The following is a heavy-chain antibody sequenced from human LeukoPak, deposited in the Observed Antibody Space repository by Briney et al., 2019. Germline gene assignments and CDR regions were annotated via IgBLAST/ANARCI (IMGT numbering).Heavy chain of an antibody. V-gene: IGHV3-23*01. CDR3: AKDYGSGSYYNDYYFDY. J-gene: IGHJ4*02. Sequence: PGGSLRLSCAASGFTFSSYAMSWVRQAPGKGLEWVSAISGSGGSTYYADSVKGRFTISRDNSKNTLYLQMNSLRAEDTAVYYCAKDYGSGSYYNDYYFDYWGQGTLVTVSS. CDR2: ISGSGGST. CDR1: GFTFSSYA. D-gene: IGHD3-10*01.